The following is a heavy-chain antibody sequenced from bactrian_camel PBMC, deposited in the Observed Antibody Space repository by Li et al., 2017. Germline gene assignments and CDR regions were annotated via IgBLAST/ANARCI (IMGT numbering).Heavy chain of an antibody. CDR1: GDTISRYC. J-gene: IGHJ4*01. Sequence: QLVESGGGSVQVGGSLRLSCVASGDTISRYCMGWFRQIPDKEREGVAGIESDGSTSYADSVKGRFTISQDSAKNILYLQMNSLKPEDTAVYYCVADQDPFGRRAADDVCAALPAYRYSGQGTQVTVS. CDR3: VADQDPFGRRAADDVCAALPAYRY. V-gene: IGHV3S57*01. D-gene: IGHD7*01. CDR2: IESDGST.